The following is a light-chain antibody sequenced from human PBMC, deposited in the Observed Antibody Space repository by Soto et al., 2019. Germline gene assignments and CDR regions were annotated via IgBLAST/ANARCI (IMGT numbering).Light chain of an antibody. Sequence: DTQMTQSPSSLSASVGDRVTITCRASQTVRRHLNWYQQKPGKAPTLLIYAASTLESAVPPRFSGAGSETEFTLTINSLQPDDFATYYCQQTFSTPMTFGQGTRLE. V-gene: IGKV1-39*01. CDR2: AAS. CDR1: QTVRRH. J-gene: IGKJ5*01. CDR3: QQTFSTPMT.